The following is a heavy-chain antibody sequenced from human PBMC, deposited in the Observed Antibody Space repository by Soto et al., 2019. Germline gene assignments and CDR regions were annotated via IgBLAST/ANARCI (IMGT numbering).Heavy chain of an antibody. CDR2: ISYDGSNK. CDR3: AKDAPGRDGYNAYYYYGMDV. D-gene: IGHD5-12*01. Sequence: GGSLRLSCAASGFTFSSYGMHWVRQAPGKGLEWVAVISYDGSNKYYADSVKGRFTISRDNSKNTLYLQMNSLRAEDTAVYYCAKDAPGRDGYNAYYYYGMDVWGQGTTVTVSS. J-gene: IGHJ6*02. CDR1: GFTFSSYG. V-gene: IGHV3-30*18.